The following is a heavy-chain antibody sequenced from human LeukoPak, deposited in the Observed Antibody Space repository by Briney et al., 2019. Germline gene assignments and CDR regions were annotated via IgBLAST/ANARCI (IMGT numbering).Heavy chain of an antibody. CDR1: GGSIASSYW. J-gene: IGHJ5*02. D-gene: IGHD1-1*01. CDR2: IYHSGST. Sequence: SETLSLTCAVSGGSIASSYWWTWVRQPPGKGLEWIGEIYHSGSTNYNPSLRSRVTISVDKSDNQFSLKLNSMTAADTAVYYCARHGVQLERRCWFDPWGQGTLVTVSS. V-gene: IGHV4-4*02. CDR3: ARHGVQLERRCWFDP.